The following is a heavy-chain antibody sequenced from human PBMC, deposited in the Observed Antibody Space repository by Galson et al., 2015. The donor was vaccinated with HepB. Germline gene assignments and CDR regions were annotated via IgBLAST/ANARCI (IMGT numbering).Heavy chain of an antibody. V-gene: IGHV3-30*09. CDR1: GFPFSSFS. Sequence: SLRLSCAVSGFPFSSFSFHWVRQSPGKGLEWVTFISYGGSNKYYADSVKGRFAISRDNSKNTLYLQMNSLRAEDTGFYYCARESRSGDFDYWGQGTLVTVSS. D-gene: IGHD6-6*01. CDR3: ARESRSGDFDY. J-gene: IGHJ4*02. CDR2: ISYGGSNK.